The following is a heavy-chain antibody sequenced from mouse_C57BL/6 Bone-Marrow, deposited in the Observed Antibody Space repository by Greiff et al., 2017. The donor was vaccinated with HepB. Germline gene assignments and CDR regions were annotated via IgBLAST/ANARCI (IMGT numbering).Heavy chain of an antibody. Sequence: VQLQQSGGGLVQPGGSLKLSCAASGFTFSDYGMAWVRQAPRKGPEWVAFISNLAYSIYYADTVTGRFTISRENAKNTLYLEMSSLRSEDTAMYYCARPSHYYGSTWFAYWGQGTLVTVSA. CDR3: ARPSHYYGSTWFAY. V-gene: IGHV5-15*01. D-gene: IGHD1-1*01. CDR1: GFTFSDYG. J-gene: IGHJ3*01. CDR2: ISNLAYSI.